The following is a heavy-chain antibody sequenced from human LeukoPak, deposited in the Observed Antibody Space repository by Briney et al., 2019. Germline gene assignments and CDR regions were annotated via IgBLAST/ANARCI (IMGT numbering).Heavy chain of an antibody. J-gene: IGHJ3*02. Sequence: PGGSLRLSCAASGFTFNSYAMTWVRQAPRKGLEWVSVISRSSGSTYYADSVRGRFTISRDNSKNTLYLQMNSLRAEDTAVYYCVKVYRSGYDSAYGFHIWGQGTMVTVSS. CDR1: GFTFNSYA. CDR2: ISRSSGST. V-gene: IGHV3-23*01. CDR3: VKVYRSGYDSAYGFHI. D-gene: IGHD3-22*01.